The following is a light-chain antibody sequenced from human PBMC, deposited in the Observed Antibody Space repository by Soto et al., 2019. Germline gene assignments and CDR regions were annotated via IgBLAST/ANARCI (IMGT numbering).Light chain of an antibody. V-gene: IGKV3-11*01. CDR2: DAS. CDR3: QQRSNWPRVT. J-gene: IGKJ3*01. CDR1: QSVSSY. Sequence: EIVLTQSPATLSLSPGERATLSCSASQSVSSYLAWYQQKPGQAPRLLIYDASNRATGIPARFSGSGSGTDFTLTISGLEPEDFAVYYCQQRSNWPRVTFGPGTKVDI.